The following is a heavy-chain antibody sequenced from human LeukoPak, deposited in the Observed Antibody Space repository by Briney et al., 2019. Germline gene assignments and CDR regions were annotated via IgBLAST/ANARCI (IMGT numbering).Heavy chain of an antibody. Sequence: GGPLSPSWAASGFTFSDYNRRWIRKAPGRGLEWVSSISRSGSTKYNADSVKGGFTISRDTTKNALFLQLNSLRAEDTAVYCCARVLRYCSGGNCYSGGLGYMDVWGKGTTVTISS. D-gene: IGHD2-15*01. CDR3: ARVLRYCSGGNCYSGGLGYMDV. V-gene: IGHV3-11*01. J-gene: IGHJ6*03. CDR1: GFTFSDYN. CDR2: ISRSGSTK.